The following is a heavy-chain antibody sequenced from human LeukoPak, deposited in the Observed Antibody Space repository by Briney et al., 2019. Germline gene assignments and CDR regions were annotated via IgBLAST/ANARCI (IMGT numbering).Heavy chain of an antibody. CDR1: GFTFSSYW. V-gene: IGHV3-74*01. CDR2: VNSDGTGT. D-gene: IGHD5-12*01. J-gene: IGHJ6*03. CDR3: IRTLIVATSPYMDV. Sequence: GGSLRLSCAASGFTFSSYWMHWVRQAPGKGLVWVSRVNSDGTGTTYADSVEGLFTISRDNAKNTVYLQMHSLRAEDTAIYYCIRTLIVATSPYMDVWGKGTTVTVSS.